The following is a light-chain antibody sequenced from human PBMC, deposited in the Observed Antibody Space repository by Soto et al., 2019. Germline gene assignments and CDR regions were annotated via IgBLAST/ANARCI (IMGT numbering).Light chain of an antibody. Sequence: DIQMTQSPSYLSASVGDRVTITCRASQSISAYLNWYHQRQGEAPKLLIYAASNLQSGVPSRFSGSGSGTDFTLTISRLEPEDFAVYYCKQYGSPPRTLGQGTKVDNK. J-gene: IGKJ2*01. CDR2: AAS. V-gene: IGKV1-39*02. CDR3: KQYGSPPRT. CDR1: QSISAY.